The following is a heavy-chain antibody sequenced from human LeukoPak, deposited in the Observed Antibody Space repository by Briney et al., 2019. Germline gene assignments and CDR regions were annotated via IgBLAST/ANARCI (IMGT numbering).Heavy chain of an antibody. V-gene: IGHV1-69*13. Sequence: SVKVSCKAPGGTFSSYAISWVRQAPGQGLEWMGGIIPIFGTANYAQKFQGRVTITADESTSTAYMELSSLRSEDTAVYYCAREEYFWSGSVYYYYGMDVWGQGTTVTVSS. CDR3: AREEYFWSGSVYYYYGMDV. J-gene: IGHJ6*02. CDR1: GGTFSSYA. D-gene: IGHD3-3*01. CDR2: IIPIFGTA.